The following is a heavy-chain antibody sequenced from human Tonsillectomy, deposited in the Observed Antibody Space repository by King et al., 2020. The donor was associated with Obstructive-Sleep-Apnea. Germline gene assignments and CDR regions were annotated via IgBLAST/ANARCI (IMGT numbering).Heavy chain of an antibody. CDR3: AKEGVVVVAATSVYYYGMDV. Sequence: VQLVESGGGLVQPGGSLRLSCAASGFTFSSYAMSWVRQAPGKGLEWVSAISGSGGSTYYADSVKGRFTISRDNSKNTLYLQMNSLRAEDTAEYYCAKEGVVVVAATSVYYYGMDVWGQGTTVTVSS. D-gene: IGHD2-15*01. V-gene: IGHV3-23*04. J-gene: IGHJ6*02. CDR1: GFTFSSYA. CDR2: ISGSGGST.